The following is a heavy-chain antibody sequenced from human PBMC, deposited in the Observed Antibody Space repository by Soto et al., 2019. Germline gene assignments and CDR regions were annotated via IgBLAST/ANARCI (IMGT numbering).Heavy chain of an antibody. CDR1: GDSVSSNSAA. J-gene: IGHJ4*02. CDR3: ARDTGAYYYDSIGYYFDY. D-gene: IGHD3-22*01. CDR2: TYYRSKWYN. V-gene: IGHV6-1*01. Sequence: SQTLSLTCAISGDSVSSNSAAWNWIRQSPSRGLEWLGRTYYRSKWYNDYAVSVKSRITINPDTSKNQFSLRLNSVTPEDTAVYYCARDTGAYYYDSIGYYFDYWGQGTLVTVSS.